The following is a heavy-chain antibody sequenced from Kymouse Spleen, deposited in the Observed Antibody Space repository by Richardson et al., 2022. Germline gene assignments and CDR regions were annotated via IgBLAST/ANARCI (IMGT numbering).Heavy chain of an antibody. D-gene: IGHD1-7*01. Sequence: QVQLVESGGGVVQPGRSLRLSCAASGFTFSSYGMHWVRQAPGKGLEWVAVISYDGSNKYYADSVKGRFTISRDNSKNTLYLQMNSLRAEDTAVYYCASLTGTTDYYGMDVWGQGTTVTVSS. J-gene: IGHJ6*02. CDR1: GFTFSSYG. V-gene: IGHV3-30*18. CDR3: ASLTGTTDYYGMDV. CDR2: ISYDGSNK.